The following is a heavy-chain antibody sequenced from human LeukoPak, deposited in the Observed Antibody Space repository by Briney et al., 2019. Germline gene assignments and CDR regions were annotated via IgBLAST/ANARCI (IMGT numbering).Heavy chain of an antibody. CDR3: AKDRGEWELPYYFDY. V-gene: IGHV3-23*01. D-gene: IGHD1-26*01. Sequence: GGSLRLSCAASGFTFSSYAMNWVRQAPGKGLEWVSAFSGSGTSTYYADSVKGRFTISRDNSKNTLYLQMNGLRAEDTAVYYCAKDRGEWELPYYFDYWGQGTLVTVSS. CDR2: FSGSGTST. J-gene: IGHJ4*02. CDR1: GFTFSSYA.